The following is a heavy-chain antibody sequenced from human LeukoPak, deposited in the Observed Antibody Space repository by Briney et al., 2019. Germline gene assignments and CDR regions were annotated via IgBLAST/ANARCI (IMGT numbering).Heavy chain of an antibody. J-gene: IGHJ5*02. Sequence: SETLSLTCTVSGGSISSYYWSWIRQPAGKGLEWIGRIYTSGSTNYNPSLKSRVTMSVDTSKNQFSLKLSSVTAADTAVYYCARDSYSGSYYWFDPWGQGTQVTVSS. V-gene: IGHV4-4*07. CDR1: GGSISSYY. CDR3: ARDSYSGSYYWFDP. D-gene: IGHD1-26*01. CDR2: IYTSGST.